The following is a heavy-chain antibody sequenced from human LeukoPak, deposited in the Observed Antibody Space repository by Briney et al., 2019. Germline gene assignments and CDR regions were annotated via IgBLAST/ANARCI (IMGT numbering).Heavy chain of an antibody. V-gene: IGHV3-66*02. D-gene: IGHD3-22*01. CDR3: ALSSNYDSSGQTNLDAFDI. Sequence: PGGSLRLSCAASGFTVSSNYMSWVRQAPGKGLEWVSVIYSGGSTYYADSVKGRFTISRDNSKNTLYLQMNSLRAEDTAVYYCALSSNYDSSGQTNLDAFDIWGQGTMVTVSS. CDR2: IYSGGST. J-gene: IGHJ3*02. CDR1: GFTVSSNY.